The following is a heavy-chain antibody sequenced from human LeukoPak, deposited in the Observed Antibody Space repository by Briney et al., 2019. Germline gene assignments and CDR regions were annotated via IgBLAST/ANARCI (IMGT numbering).Heavy chain of an antibody. CDR2: INTDSSDI. J-gene: IGHJ4*02. V-gene: IGHV3-21*05. CDR1: GFTFSRYA. Sequence: VGSLRLSCAASGFTFSRYAMNWVRQAPGKGLEWVSYINTDSSDIHYADSVKGRFTISRDNARNTLYLQLSSLRAEDSAVYYCARDTFHPGLIDSWGQRTLVTVSS. CDR3: ARDTFHPGLIDS. D-gene: IGHD2-21*01.